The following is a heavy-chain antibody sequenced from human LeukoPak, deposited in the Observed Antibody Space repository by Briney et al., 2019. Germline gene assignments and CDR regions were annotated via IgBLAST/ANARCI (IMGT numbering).Heavy chain of an antibody. CDR3: ARGRNYYDSSGYYPYYYYMDV. J-gene: IGHJ6*03. CDR1: GFTFSSYA. CDR2: ISYDGSNK. D-gene: IGHD3-22*01. Sequence: GRSLRLSCAASGFTFSSYAMHWVRQAPGKGLEWVAVISYDGSNKYYADSVKGRFTISRDNAKNSLYLQMNSLRAEDTAVYYCARGRNYYDSSGYYPYYYYMDVWGKGTTVTVSS. V-gene: IGHV3-30*04.